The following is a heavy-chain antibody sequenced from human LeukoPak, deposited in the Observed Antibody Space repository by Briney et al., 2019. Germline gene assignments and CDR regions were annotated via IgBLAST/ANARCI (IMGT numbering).Heavy chain of an antibody. D-gene: IGHD6-6*01. CDR1: GFTFSSCG. Sequence: GGTLRLSCEASGFTFSSCGMSWVRQAPGKGLEWVSTISASGYNTYYADSVQGRFTISRDNSKNTLYLQMNSLRVEDTAVYYCARDWGVEARPGYMDVWGKGTTVTVPS. V-gene: IGHV3-23*01. J-gene: IGHJ6*03. CDR2: ISASGYNT. CDR3: ARDWGVEARPGYMDV.